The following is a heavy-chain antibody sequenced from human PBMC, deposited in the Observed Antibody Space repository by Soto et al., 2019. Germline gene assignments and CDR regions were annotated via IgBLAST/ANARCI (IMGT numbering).Heavy chain of an antibody. CDR3: ARQIYDSDTGPNFQYYFDS. V-gene: IGHV5-10-1*01. CDR1: GYSFAGYW. D-gene: IGHD3-22*01. J-gene: IGHJ4*02. CDR2: IDPSDSQT. Sequence: GESLKISCTGSGYSFAGYWITWVRQKPGKGLEWMGRIDPSDSQTYYSPSFRGHVTISVTKSITTVFLQWSSLRASDTAMYYYARQIYDSDTGPNFQYYFDSWGQGTPVTVSS.